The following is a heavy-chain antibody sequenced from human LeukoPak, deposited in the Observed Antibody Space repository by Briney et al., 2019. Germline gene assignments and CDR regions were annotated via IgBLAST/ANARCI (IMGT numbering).Heavy chain of an antibody. J-gene: IGHJ4*02. CDR1: GGTFSSYA. CDR2: IIPILGIA. CDR3: AGGDANYDSSGYYLDY. D-gene: IGHD3-22*01. V-gene: IGHV1-69*04. Sequence: GASVKVSCKASGGTFSSYAISWVRQAPGQGLEWMGRIIPILGIANYAQKFQGRVTITADESTSTAYMELSSLRSEDTAVYYCAGGDANYDSSGYYLDYWGQGTLVTVSS.